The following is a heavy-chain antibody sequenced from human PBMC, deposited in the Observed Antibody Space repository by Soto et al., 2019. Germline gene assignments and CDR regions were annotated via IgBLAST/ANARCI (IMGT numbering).Heavy chain of an antibody. D-gene: IGHD3-22*01. Sequence: GGSLRLSCAASGFTFSSYAMSWVRQAPGKGLEWVSAISGSGGSTYYADSVKGRFTISRDNSKNTLYLQMSSLRAEDTAVYYCAKDDYYDSSGYSYWGQGTLVTVSS. J-gene: IGHJ4*02. CDR3: AKDDYYDSSGYSY. V-gene: IGHV3-23*01. CDR2: ISGSGGST. CDR1: GFTFSSYA.